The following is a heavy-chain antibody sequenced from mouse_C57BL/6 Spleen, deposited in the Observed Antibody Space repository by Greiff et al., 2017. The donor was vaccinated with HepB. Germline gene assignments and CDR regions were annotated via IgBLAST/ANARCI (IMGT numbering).Heavy chain of an antibody. J-gene: IGHJ2*01. CDR1: GYTFTSYW. Sequence: VQLQQPGAELVKPGASVKLSCKASGYTFTSYWMQWVKQRPGQGLEWIGEIDPSDSYTNYNQKFKGKATLTVDTSSSTAYMQLSSLTSEDSAVYYCARGRRGFDYWGQGTTLTVSS. CDR3: ARGRRGFDY. CDR2: IDPSDSYT. V-gene: IGHV1-50*01.